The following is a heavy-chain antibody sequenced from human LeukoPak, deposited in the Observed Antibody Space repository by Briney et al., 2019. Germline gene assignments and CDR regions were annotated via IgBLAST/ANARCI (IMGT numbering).Heavy chain of an antibody. Sequence: SETLSLTCTVSGGSISSYYGSWIRQPPGKGLEWIGYIYYSGSTNYNPSLKSRVTISVDTSKNQFSLKLSSVTAADTAVYYCARYIVAPYNWFDPWGQGTLVTVSS. CDR3: ARYIVAPYNWFDP. V-gene: IGHV4-59*01. J-gene: IGHJ5*02. CDR2: IYYSGST. D-gene: IGHD2-21*01. CDR1: GGSISSYY.